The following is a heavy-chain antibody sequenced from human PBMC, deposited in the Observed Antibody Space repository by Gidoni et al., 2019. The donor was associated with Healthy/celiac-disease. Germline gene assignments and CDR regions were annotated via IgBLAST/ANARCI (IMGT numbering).Heavy chain of an antibody. Sequence: QVQLVQSGAEVKKPGASVKVSCKASGYTCTSYSRHWVRQAPGQGLEWMGIINTSGGSTSYAQKFQGSVTLTRDTSTSTVYMELSSLRSEDTAVYYCARGYCSGGSCYGLSGSVRPTSFQHWGQGTLVTVSS. CDR2: INTSGGST. V-gene: IGHV1-46*01. CDR1: GYTCTSYS. CDR3: ARGYCSGGSCYGLSGSVRPTSFQH. D-gene: IGHD2-15*01. J-gene: IGHJ1*01.